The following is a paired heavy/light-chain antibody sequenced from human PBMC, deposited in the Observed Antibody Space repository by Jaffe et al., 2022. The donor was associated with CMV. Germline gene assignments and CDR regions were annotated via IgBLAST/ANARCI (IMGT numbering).Heavy chain of an antibody. CDR1: GFSFNSYE. J-gene: IGHJ4*02. V-gene: IGHV3-48*03. Sequence: EVQLVESGGGLAQPGGSLRLTCAASGFSFNSYEMNWVRQAPGKGLEWLSYISSTGRAIYYADSVRGRFTISRDNAKNSLYLQMDSLRADDRAIYYCAREAAGTQFDYWGQGTLVTVSS. CDR2: ISSTGRAI. CDR3: AREAAGTQFDY. D-gene: IGHD6-13*01.
Light chain of an antibody. CDR3: HSYTSTSRV. CDR2: DVS. V-gene: IGLV2-14*03. Sequence: QSALTQPASVSGSPGQSVTISCTGTSSGVGYYRYVSWYQQHPGKAPQLIIYDVSHRPSGVSNRFSGSKSGNTASLTISGLQAEDEADYYCHSYTSTSRVFGGGTKLTVL. J-gene: IGLJ3*02. CDR1: SSGVGYYRY.